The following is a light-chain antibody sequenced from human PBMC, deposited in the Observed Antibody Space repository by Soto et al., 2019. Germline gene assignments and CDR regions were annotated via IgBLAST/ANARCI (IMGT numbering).Light chain of an antibody. J-gene: IGLJ1*01. Sequence: QSVLTQPPSASGSPGQSVTISCTGTSGDIGTYNFVSWYQQHPGKAPKLMVYEVSKWPSGVPDRFSGSKSSNTAYLTISGLQVEDEAEYFCFSFTTTSTHVFGTGTKVTVL. CDR1: SGDIGTYNF. CDR3: FSFTTTSTHV. V-gene: IGLV2-18*02. CDR2: EVS.